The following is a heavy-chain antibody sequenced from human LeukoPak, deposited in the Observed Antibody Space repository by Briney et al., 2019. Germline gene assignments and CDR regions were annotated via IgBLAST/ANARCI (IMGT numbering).Heavy chain of an antibody. D-gene: IGHD2-15*01. CDR1: GGSFSGYY. J-gene: IGHJ4*02. CDR3: ARKDGDY. CDR2: INHSGST. V-gene: IGHV4-34*01. Sequence: PSETLSLTCAVYGGSFSGYYWSWIRQPPGKGLEWIGEINHSGSTNYNPSLKSRVTISVDTSKNQVSLKLSSVTAADTTVYYCARKDGDYWGQGILVTVSS.